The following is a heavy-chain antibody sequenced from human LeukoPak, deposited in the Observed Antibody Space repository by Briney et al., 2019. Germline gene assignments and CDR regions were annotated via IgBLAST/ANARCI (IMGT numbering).Heavy chain of an antibody. J-gene: IGHJ4*02. Sequence: SETLSLTCAVSGYSISSGYYWGWIRQPPGKGLEWIGSIYHSGSTYYNPSLKSRVTISVDTSKNQFSLKLSSVTAADTAVYYCAALGPRDYWGQGTLVTVSS. V-gene: IGHV4-38-2*01. D-gene: IGHD7-27*01. CDR3: AALGPRDY. CDR2: IYHSGST. CDR1: GYSISSGYY.